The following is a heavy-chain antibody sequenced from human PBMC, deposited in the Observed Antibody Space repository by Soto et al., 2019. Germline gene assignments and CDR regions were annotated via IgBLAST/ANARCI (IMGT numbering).Heavy chain of an antibody. CDR3: ARYLARPIKRPHSLHYYASTGSFWFDY. V-gene: IGHV4-31*03. J-gene: IGHJ4*02. Sequence: SETLSLTCTVSGGSISSGGYYWSWIRQHPGKGLEWIGYIYYSGSTYYNPSLKSRVTISVDTSKNQFSLKLSSVTAADTAVYYCARYLARPIKRPHSLHYYASTGSFWFDYWGQGTLVTVSS. CDR2: IYYSGST. D-gene: IGHD3-22*01. CDR1: GGSISSGGYY.